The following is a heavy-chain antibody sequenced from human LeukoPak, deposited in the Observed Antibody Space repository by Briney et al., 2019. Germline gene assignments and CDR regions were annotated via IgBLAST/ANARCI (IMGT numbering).Heavy chain of an antibody. D-gene: IGHD3-10*01. Sequence: PGGSLRLSCAASGFTFSSYAMHWVRQAPGRGLEWVAVISYDGSNKYYADSVKGRFTISRDNSKNTLYLQMNSLRAEDTAVYYCARDAGGEDAFDIWGQGTMVTVSS. V-gene: IGHV3-30*14. CDR3: ARDAGGEDAFDI. J-gene: IGHJ3*02. CDR2: ISYDGSNK. CDR1: GFTFSSYA.